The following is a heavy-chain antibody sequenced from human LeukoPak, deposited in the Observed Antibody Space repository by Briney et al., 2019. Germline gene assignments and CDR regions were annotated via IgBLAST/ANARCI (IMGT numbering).Heavy chain of an antibody. CDR1: GGSISSYY. CDR3: ARLTGYYDFWSGYSRSDYYYYYMDV. Sequence: PETLSLTCIVSGGSISSYYWSWIRQPPGKGQEWIGYIYTSGSTNYNPSLKSRVTISVDTSKNQFSLKLSSVTAADTAVYYCARLTGYYDFWSGYSRSDYYYYYMDVWGKGTTVTVSS. D-gene: IGHD3-3*01. V-gene: IGHV4-4*09. CDR2: IYTSGST. J-gene: IGHJ6*03.